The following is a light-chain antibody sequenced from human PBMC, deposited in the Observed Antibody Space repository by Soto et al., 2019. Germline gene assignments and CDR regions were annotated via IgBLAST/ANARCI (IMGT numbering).Light chain of an antibody. CDR1: QSISSY. V-gene: IGKV1-39*01. CDR2: AAS. CDR3: QQSYSLSIT. J-gene: IGKJ5*01. Sequence: DIQMTQSPSSLSASVGDRVTITCRASQSISSYLNWYQQKPGKAPKLLIYAASSLQSGVPSRFSGSGSGTDFTLTISSLQPEDFATYYCQQSYSLSITFDQGTRLEIK.